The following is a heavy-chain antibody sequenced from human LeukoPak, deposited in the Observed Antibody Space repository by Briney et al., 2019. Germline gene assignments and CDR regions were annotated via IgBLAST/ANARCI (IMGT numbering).Heavy chain of an antibody. V-gene: IGHV1-69*13. J-gene: IGHJ5*02. CDR2: IIPIFGTA. CDR3: ARADSSGYYYSDP. CDR1: GGTFSSYA. D-gene: IGHD3-22*01. Sequence: ASVKVSCKASGGTFSSYAISWVRQAPGQGLEWMGGIIPIFGTANYAQKFQGRVTITADESTSTAYIELSSLRSEDTAVYYCARADSSGYYYSDPWGQGTLVTVSS.